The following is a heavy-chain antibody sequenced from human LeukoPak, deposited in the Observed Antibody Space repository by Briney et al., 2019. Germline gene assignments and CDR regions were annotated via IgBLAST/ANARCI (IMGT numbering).Heavy chain of an antibody. J-gene: IGHJ4*02. CDR3: AREDPGGGFDY. Sequence: PGGSLRLSCAASGFTVSSNYMSWAPQPPGKGWGWVSVIYSGGSTYYADSVKGRFTISRDNSKNTLYLQMNSLRAEDTAVYYCAREDPGGGFDYWGQGTLVTVSS. D-gene: IGHD3-10*01. CDR1: GFTVSSNY. CDR2: IYSGGST. V-gene: IGHV3-53*01.